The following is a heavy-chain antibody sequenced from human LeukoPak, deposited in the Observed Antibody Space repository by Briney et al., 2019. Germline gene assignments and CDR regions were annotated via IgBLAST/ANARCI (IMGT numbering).Heavy chain of an antibody. CDR3: ARERTTVVSPFVY. V-gene: IGHV3-30-3*01. CDR2: ISYEGSKK. CDR1: GFTFRSYS. Sequence: PGRSLRLSCAASGFTFRSYSMHWVRQAPGKGLEWVAVISYEGSKKYYADSVKGRFTISRDNSKNTLYLQMNSLRAEDTAVYYCARERTTVVSPFVYWGQGTLVTVSS. J-gene: IGHJ4*02. D-gene: IGHD4-23*01.